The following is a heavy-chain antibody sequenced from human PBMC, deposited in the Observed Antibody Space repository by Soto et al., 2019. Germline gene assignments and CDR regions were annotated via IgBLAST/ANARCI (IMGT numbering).Heavy chain of an antibody. CDR1: GFSLTTSGVG. V-gene: IGHV2-5*02. Sequence: QITLNESGPTLVKPTETLTLTCTFSGFSLTTSGVGVGWIRQPPGKALEWLALIYWDDDKRYSPSLESRLTITKDTSKSQVVLTMTDMDPVDTATYYCAHRGYSPQEIVVAGGFDPWGQGILVTVSS. CDR2: IYWDDDK. J-gene: IGHJ5*02. D-gene: IGHD2-15*01. CDR3: AHRGYSPQEIVVAGGFDP.